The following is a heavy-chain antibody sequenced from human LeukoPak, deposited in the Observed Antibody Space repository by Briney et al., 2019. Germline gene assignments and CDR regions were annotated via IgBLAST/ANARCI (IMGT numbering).Heavy chain of an antibody. CDR2: ISDSSGVI. CDR3: AGGPQFTGSFPY. Sequence: GGTLRLSCAASGFNVNSFEMIWLPQAPGLGLVVLSYISDSSGVITCAFSVRVRFIISRDSAENALYLQMNNLGADDTAVYFCAGGPQFTGSFPYWGQGTLVAVSS. D-gene: IGHD1-26*01. V-gene: IGHV3-48*03. J-gene: IGHJ4*02. CDR1: GFNVNSFE.